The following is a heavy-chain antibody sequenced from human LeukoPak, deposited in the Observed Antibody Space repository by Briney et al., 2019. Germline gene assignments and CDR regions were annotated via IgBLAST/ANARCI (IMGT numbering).Heavy chain of an antibody. D-gene: IGHD3-22*01. J-gene: IGHJ3*02. Sequence: GGSLRLSCAASGFTFSSYSMNWVRQAPGKGLEWVSSIRSSSSYIYYADSVKGRFTISRDNAKNSLYLQMNSLRAEDTAVYYCARDQGTMIVGAFDIWGQGTMVTVSS. CDR1: GFTFSSYS. CDR3: ARDQGTMIVGAFDI. V-gene: IGHV3-21*01. CDR2: IRSSSSYI.